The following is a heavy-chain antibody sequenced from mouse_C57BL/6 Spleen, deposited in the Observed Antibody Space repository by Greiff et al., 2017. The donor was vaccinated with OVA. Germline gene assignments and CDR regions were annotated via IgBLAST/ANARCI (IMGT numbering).Heavy chain of an antibody. CDR1: GYAFSSSW. CDR2: IYPGDGDT. Sequence: QVQLQQSGPELVKPGASVKISCKASGYAFSSSWMNWVKQRPGTGLEWIGRIYPGDGDTNYNGTFKGKATLTADKSSSTAYMQLSSLTSEDSAVYFCARGVPMDYWGQGTSVTVSS. V-gene: IGHV1-82*01. J-gene: IGHJ4*01. CDR3: ARGVPMDY.